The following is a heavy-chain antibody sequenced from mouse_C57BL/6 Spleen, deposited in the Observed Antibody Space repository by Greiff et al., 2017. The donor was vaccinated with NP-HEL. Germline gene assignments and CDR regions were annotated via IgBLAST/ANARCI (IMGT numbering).Heavy chain of an antibody. CDR2: IDPSDSYT. Sequence: QVQLQQPGAELVRPGTSVKLSCKASGYTFTSYWMHWVKQRPGQGLEWIGVIDPSDSYTNYNQKFKGKATLTVDTSSSTAYMQLSSLKSEDSAVYYCARGRRGYAMDYWGQGTSVTVSS. J-gene: IGHJ4*01. CDR3: ARGRRGYAMDY. V-gene: IGHV1-59*01. CDR1: GYTFTSYW.